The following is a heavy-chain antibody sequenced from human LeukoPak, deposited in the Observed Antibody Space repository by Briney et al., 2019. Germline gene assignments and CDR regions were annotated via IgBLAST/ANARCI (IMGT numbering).Heavy chain of an antibody. CDR1: GGSISSYY. Sequence: PSETLSLTCTLSGGSISSYYWSWIRQPPGKGLEWIGYIYYSGSTNYNPSLKSRVTISVDTSKNQFSLKLSSVTAADTAVYYCARSHSVWTSFDYWGQGTLVTVSS. CDR3: ARSHSVWTSFDY. D-gene: IGHD3/OR15-3a*01. J-gene: IGHJ4*02. V-gene: IGHV4-59*01. CDR2: IYYSGST.